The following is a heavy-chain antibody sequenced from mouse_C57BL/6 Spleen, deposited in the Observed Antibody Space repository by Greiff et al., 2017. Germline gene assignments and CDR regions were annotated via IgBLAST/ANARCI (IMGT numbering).Heavy chain of an antibody. J-gene: IGHJ2*01. CDR2: ISDGGSYT. CDR1: GFTFSSYA. CDR3: ARDKDYYGSRNYFDY. V-gene: IGHV5-4*01. Sequence: EVKLVESGGGLVKPGGSLKLSCAASGFTFSSYAMSWVRQTPEKRLEWVATISDGGSYTYYPDNVKGRFTISRDNAKNNLYLQMSHLKSEDTAMXYCARDKDYYGSRNYFDYWGQGTTLTGSS. D-gene: IGHD1-1*01.